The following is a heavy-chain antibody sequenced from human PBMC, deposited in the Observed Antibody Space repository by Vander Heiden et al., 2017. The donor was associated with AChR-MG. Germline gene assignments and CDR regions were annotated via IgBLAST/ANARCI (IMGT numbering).Heavy chain of an antibody. CDR1: GYTLTELS. V-gene: IGHV1-24*01. J-gene: IGHJ4*02. CDR3: ATGRRVNPYCGGDCYSV. Sequence: QVQLVQSGAEVKKPGASVKVSCKVSGYTLTELSMHWVRQAPGKVLEWMGGFDPEDGETIYAQKFQGRVTVTEDTSTDTAYMELSSLRSEDTAVYYCATGRRVNPYCGGDCYSVWGQGTLVTVSS. CDR2: FDPEDGET. D-gene: IGHD2-21*02.